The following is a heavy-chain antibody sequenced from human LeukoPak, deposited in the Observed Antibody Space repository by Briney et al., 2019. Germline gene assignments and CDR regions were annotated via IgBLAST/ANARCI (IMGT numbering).Heavy chain of an antibody. CDR2: ISGSGGSK. Sequence: GGSLRLSCAASGFTFSSYGMSWVRQAPGKGLEWVSAISGSGGSKYYADSVKGRFTISRDNSKNTLYLQMNSLRAEDTAVYYCAKLVAAAGRGYWGQGTLVTVSS. V-gene: IGHV3-23*01. CDR1: GFTFSSYG. CDR3: AKLVAAAGRGY. D-gene: IGHD6-13*01. J-gene: IGHJ4*02.